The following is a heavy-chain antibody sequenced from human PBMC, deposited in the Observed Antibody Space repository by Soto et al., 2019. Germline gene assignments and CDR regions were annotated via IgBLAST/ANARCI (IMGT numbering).Heavy chain of an antibody. CDR2: IYHSGST. CDR3: ARVNGYCSGGSCYYNWFDP. CDR1: GGSISSSNW. D-gene: IGHD2-15*01. J-gene: IGHJ5*02. Sequence: SETLSLTCAVSGGSISSSNWWSWVRQPPGKGLEWIGEIYHSGSTNYNPSLKSRVTISVDKSKNQFSLKLSSVTAADTAVYYCARVNGYCSGGSCYYNWFDPWGQGTLVTVSS. V-gene: IGHV4-4*02.